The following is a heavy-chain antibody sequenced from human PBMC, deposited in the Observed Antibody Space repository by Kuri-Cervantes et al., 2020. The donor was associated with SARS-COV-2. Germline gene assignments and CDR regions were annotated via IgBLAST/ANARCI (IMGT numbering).Heavy chain of an antibody. Sequence: ASVKVSCKASGYTFTSYYMHWVRQAPGQGLEWMGWISAYNGNTNYAQNLQGRVTMTIDTSTSTAYMELRSLRSDDTAVYYCARDERMGDYFDYWGQGTLVTVSS. CDR2: ISAYNGNT. D-gene: IGHD3-16*01. V-gene: IGHV1-18*04. CDR1: GYTFTSYY. J-gene: IGHJ4*02. CDR3: ARDERMGDYFDY.